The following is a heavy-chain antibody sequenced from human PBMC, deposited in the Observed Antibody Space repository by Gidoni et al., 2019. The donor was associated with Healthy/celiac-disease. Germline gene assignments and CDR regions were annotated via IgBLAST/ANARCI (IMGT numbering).Heavy chain of an antibody. CDR3: ARDGGRAAAGKGSYGMDV. V-gene: IGHV1-18*04. J-gene: IGHJ6*02. CDR2: ISAYNCNT. CDR1: GYTFTSYG. Sequence: QVQLVQSGAEVTKPGASVKVSCKASGYTFTSYGISWGRQAPGQGLELMGWISAYNCNTNYAQKLQGRVTMTTDTSTSTAYMELRSLRSDDTAVYYCARDGGRAAAGKGSYGMDVWGQGTTVTVSS. D-gene: IGHD6-13*01.